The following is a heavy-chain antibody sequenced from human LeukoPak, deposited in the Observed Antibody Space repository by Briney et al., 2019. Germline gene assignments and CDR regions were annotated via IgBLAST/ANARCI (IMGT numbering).Heavy chain of an antibody. V-gene: IGHV1-2*02. CDR2: INPNSGGT. Sequence: ASVKVSCKASGYTFTGYYMHWVRQAPGQGLEWMGWINPNSGGTNYAQKFQGRVTMTRDTSISTAYMELSRLRSDDTAVYYCAREWMLRTRQQLVSGYWGQGTLVTVSS. CDR3: AREWMLRTRQQLVSGY. J-gene: IGHJ4*02. CDR1: GYTFTGYY. D-gene: IGHD6-13*01.